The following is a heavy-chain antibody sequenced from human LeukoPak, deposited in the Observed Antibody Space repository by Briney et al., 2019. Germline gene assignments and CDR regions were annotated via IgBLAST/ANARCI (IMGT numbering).Heavy chain of an antibody. CDR1: GYTLTELS. Sequence: ASVKVSCKVSGYTLTELSMHWVRQAPGKGLEWMGGFDPEDGETIYAQKLQGRVTMTTDTSTSTAYMELRSLRSDDTAVYYCARSSGPYYYDSSGYYRFDYWGQGTLVTVSS. D-gene: IGHD3-22*01. CDR3: ARSSGPYYYDSSGYYRFDY. J-gene: IGHJ4*02. V-gene: IGHV1-24*01. CDR2: FDPEDGET.